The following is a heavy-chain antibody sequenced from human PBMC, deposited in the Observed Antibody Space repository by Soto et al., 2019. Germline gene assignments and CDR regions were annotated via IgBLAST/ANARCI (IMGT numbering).Heavy chain of an antibody. CDR2: INPDSGDS. J-gene: IGHJ4*01. D-gene: IGHD3-10*01. V-gene: IGHV1-2*02. CDR3: ARAKGIMGRGTVDFDS. Sequence: GASVKVSCKASGYTSTDYYVHWVRQAPGQGLEWIGWINPDSGDSIYAQKFQGRVTMTRDTSIDTAYMHLTRLRSDDTAVYYCARAKGIMGRGTVDFDSWGHGTLVTVSS. CDR1: GYTSTDYY.